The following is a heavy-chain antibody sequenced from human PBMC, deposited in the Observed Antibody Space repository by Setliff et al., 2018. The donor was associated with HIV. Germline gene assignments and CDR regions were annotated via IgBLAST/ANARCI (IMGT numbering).Heavy chain of an antibody. D-gene: IGHD2-15*01. V-gene: IGHV3-72*01. Sequence: GGSLRLSCAVSGFTFSDHYMDWVRQAPGKGLEWVGRSRNKDKSYTTEYAAAVKGRFTISRDNAKNSLYLQMNSLRAEDKAVYYCARRYCGGNSCSVSWFDPWGQGTLVTVSS. J-gene: IGHJ5*02. CDR1: GFTFSDHY. CDR3: ARRYCGGNSCSVSWFDP. CDR2: SRNKDKSYTT.